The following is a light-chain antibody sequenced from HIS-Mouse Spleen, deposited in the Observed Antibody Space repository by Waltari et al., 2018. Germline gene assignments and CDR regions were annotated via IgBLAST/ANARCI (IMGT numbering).Light chain of an antibody. Sequence: DIQMTQSPSSLSASVGDRVTITCRASQGISNYLAWYQQKQGKVPKLLIYAASTLQSGVPSRFSGSGSGTDFTLTISSLQPEDVATYYCQKYNSAPLFGPGTKVDIK. CDR1: QGISNY. V-gene: IGKV1-27*01. CDR2: AAS. J-gene: IGKJ3*01. CDR3: QKYNSAPL.